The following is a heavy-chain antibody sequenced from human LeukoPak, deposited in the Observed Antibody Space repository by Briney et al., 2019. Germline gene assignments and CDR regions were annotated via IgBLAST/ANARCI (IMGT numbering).Heavy chain of an antibody. CDR2: ISAYNGNS. J-gene: IGHJ4*02. Sequence: VASVKVSCKASGYTFTSYGISWVRQAPGQGLEWTGWISAYNGNSNYAQKFQGRVTMTTDTSTSTGYMELRSLRSDDTAVYYCARVHSYCSSTSCLDYWGQGTLVTVSS. CDR1: GYTFTSYG. V-gene: IGHV1-18*01. CDR3: ARVHSYCSSTSCLDY. D-gene: IGHD2-2*01.